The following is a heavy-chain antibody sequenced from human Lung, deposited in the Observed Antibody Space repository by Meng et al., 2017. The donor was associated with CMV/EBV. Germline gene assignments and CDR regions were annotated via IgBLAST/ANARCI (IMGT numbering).Heavy chain of an antibody. CDR3: AKTARIATD. V-gene: IGHV4-59*01. CDR2: IYKTGVT. J-gene: IGHJ1*01. Sequence: AXTLSLTVIVPDGSISTYYWSWVRQLPVKGLESIGYIYKTGVTNYNPSLKGRATMSLETSKNQFSLRLTSLTAADTAVYYCAKTARIATDWGQGTLVTVSS. CDR1: DGSISTYY. D-gene: IGHD2-21*01.